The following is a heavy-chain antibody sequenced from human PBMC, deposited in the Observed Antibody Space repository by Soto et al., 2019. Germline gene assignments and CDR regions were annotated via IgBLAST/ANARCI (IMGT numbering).Heavy chain of an antibody. V-gene: IGHV1-69*02. J-gene: IGHJ4*02. D-gene: IGHD2-21*01. CDR3: AITYCRDNSCPRDFDF. CDR1: GGTFNTYT. CDR2: FIPILDMA. Sequence: VPVVQSGAEVKKPESSVKVSCKPSGGTFNTYTVNWVRLAPGHGLEWMGRFIPILDMANYAQKFQDRVTITADRSTFTAYMELNSLTSDDTAVYYCAITYCRDNSCPRDFDFWGPGTRVTVSS.